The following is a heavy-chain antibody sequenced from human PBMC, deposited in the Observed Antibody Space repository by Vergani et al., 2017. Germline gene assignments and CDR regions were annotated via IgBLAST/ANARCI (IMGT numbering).Heavy chain of an antibody. V-gene: IGHV3-30-3*01. Sequence: QVQLVESGGGVVQPGTSLRLSCVVSGFALNRHAMYWVRQAPGKGLEWVVGISFDGTNEYYPDLVKGRFTISRDIAKNTLYLQVRSLRLEDTGVYHCVRDRGLXAGVRCYTEAWDYWVQGAPVTVSS. CDR3: VRDRGLXAGVRCYTEAWDY. J-gene: IGHJ4*02. CDR1: GFALNRHA. D-gene: IGHD2-2*02. CDR2: ISFDGTNE.